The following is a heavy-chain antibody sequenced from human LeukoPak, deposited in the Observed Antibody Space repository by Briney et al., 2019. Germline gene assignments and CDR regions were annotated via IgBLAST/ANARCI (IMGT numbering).Heavy chain of an antibody. CDR3: ARADLYSSGNFDY. Sequence: SETLSLTCTVSGGSISSGDYYWSWIRQPPGKGLEWIGYIYYSGSTYYNPSLKSRVTISVDTSKNQFSLKLSSVTAADTAVYYCARADLYSSGNFDYWGQGALVTVSS. J-gene: IGHJ4*02. CDR2: IYYSGST. D-gene: IGHD6-19*01. V-gene: IGHV4-30-4*02. CDR1: GGSISSGDYY.